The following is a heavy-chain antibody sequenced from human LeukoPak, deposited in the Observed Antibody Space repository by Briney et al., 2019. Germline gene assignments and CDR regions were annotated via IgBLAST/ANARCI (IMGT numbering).Heavy chain of an antibody. J-gene: IGHJ4*02. V-gene: IGHV3-23*01. Sequence: PGGSLRLSCAASGFTFSSYAMSWVRQAPGKGLEWVSAISGSGGTTYYADSVKGRFTISRDNSKNTLYLQMNSLRAEATAAYYCAKLPLTRAVAGIPADYWGQGTLVTVSS. CDR3: AKLPLTRAVAGIPADY. CDR1: GFTFSSYA. D-gene: IGHD6-19*01. CDR2: ISGSGGTT.